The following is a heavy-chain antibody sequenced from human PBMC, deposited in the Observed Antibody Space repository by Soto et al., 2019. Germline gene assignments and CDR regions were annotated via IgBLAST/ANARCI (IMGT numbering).Heavy chain of an antibody. Sequence: GGSLRLSCAASGFTVSNNYMSWVRQAPGKGLEWVSVFYSGGSTYYADSVKGRFTISRDNSKNTLYLQMNSLRAEDTAVYYCARDRDSSGWYEAFDYWGQGTLVTVSS. V-gene: IGHV3-53*01. D-gene: IGHD6-19*01. CDR2: FYSGGST. J-gene: IGHJ4*02. CDR3: ARDRDSSGWYEAFDY. CDR1: GFTVSNNY.